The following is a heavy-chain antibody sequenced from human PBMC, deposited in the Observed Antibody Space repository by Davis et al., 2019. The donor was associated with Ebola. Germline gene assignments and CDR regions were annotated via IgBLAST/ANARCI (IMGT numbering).Heavy chain of an antibody. Sequence: SETLSLTCTVSGGSISSSSYYWGWIRQPPGKGLEWIGSIYYSGSTYYNPSLKSRVTISVDTSKNQFSLKLSSVTAADTAVYYCATDGSSSRDYWGQGTLVTVSS. CDR3: ATDGSSSRDY. CDR1: GGSISSSSYY. CDR2: IYYSGST. J-gene: IGHJ4*02. V-gene: IGHV4-39*01. D-gene: IGHD6-6*01.